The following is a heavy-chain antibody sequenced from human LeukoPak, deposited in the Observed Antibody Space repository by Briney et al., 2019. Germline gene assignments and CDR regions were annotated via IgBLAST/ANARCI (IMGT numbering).Heavy chain of an antibody. CDR3: ASRGGNYVDYYYMDV. Sequence: GASVKVSCKASGGTFSSYAISWVRQAPGQGLERMGGIIPIFGTANYAQKFQGRVTITTDESTSTAYMELSSLRSEDTAVYYCASRGGNYVDYYYMDVWGKGTTVTDSS. CDR1: GGTFSSYA. J-gene: IGHJ6*03. D-gene: IGHD1-26*01. CDR2: IIPIFGTA. V-gene: IGHV1-69*05.